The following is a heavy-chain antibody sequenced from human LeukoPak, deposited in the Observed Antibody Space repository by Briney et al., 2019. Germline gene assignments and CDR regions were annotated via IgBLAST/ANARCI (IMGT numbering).Heavy chain of an antibody. Sequence: GASVKVSCKASGGTFSSYAISWVRQAPGQGLEWMGGIIPIFGTANYAQKFQGRVTITTDESTSTAYMELSSLRSEDTAVYYCASPGYRSSTSCYTDAFDIWGQGTMVTVSS. CDR3: ASPGYRSSTSCYTDAFDI. D-gene: IGHD2-2*02. J-gene: IGHJ3*02. V-gene: IGHV1-69*05. CDR1: GGTFSSYA. CDR2: IIPIFGTA.